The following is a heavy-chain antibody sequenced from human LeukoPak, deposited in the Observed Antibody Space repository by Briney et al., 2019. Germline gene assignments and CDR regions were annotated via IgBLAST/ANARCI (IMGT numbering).Heavy chain of an antibody. CDR3: ARSWIQLWLGDLTFDY. CDR2: ISYSGST. J-gene: IGHJ4*02. CDR1: GGSISSTSYY. V-gene: IGHV4-39*01. D-gene: IGHD5-18*01. Sequence: SETLSLTCAVSGGSISSTSYYWTWIRQPPGKGLEWIGSISYSGSTYYNPSLKSRVTISVDTSKNQFSLELTSVTAADTAVYYCARSWIQLWLGDLTFDYWGQGTLVTVSS.